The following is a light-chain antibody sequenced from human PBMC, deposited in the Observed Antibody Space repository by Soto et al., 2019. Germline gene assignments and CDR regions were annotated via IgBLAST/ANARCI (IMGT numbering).Light chain of an antibody. Sequence: DIQLTQSPSSLSASLGDRVTITCGASQSISSYLNWYQQKPGKAPKLLIYDASTLQTGVPSRFSGSGSGTDFTLTISYLQSEDFGTYYCQQFYNYPRTFGQGTKVDI. CDR1: QSISSY. CDR2: DAS. V-gene: IGKV1-39*01. CDR3: QQFYNYPRT. J-gene: IGKJ1*01.